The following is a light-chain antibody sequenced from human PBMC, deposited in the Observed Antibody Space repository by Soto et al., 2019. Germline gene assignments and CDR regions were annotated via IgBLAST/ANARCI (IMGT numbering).Light chain of an antibody. V-gene: IGLV1-44*01. Sequence: QPVLTQPPSASGTPGQRVTISCSGSSSNIGSNTVNWYQQLPGTAPKLLIYSNNQRPSGVPDRCSGSKSGTSASLAISGLQYEDEADYYCAAWDDSLNGRVFGGGTKLTVL. CDR3: AAWDDSLNGRV. J-gene: IGLJ2*01. CDR1: SSNIGSNT. CDR2: SNN.